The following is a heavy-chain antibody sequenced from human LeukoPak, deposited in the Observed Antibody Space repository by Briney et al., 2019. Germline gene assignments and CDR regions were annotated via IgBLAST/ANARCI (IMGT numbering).Heavy chain of an antibody. CDR1: GFTFSSYW. J-gene: IGHJ6*02. V-gene: IGHV3-7*01. CDR3: ARDAIVVVPAATYGMDV. D-gene: IGHD2-2*01. Sequence: GGSLRLSCAASGFTFSSYWMSWVRQAPGKGLEWVANIKQDGSEKYYVDSVKGRFTISRDNAKNSLYLQMNSLRAEDTAVYYCARDAIVVVPAATYGMDVWGQGTTVTVSS. CDR2: IKQDGSEK.